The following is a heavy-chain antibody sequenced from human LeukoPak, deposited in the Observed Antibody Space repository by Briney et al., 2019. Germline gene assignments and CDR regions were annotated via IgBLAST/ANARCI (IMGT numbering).Heavy chain of an antibody. CDR3: AKVTGTTSLRSGYYYVPDDY. V-gene: IGHV4-59*01. CDR2: IYYSGST. Sequence: SETLSLTCTVSGGSISSYYWSWIRQPPGKGLEWIGYIYYSGSTNYNPSLKSRVTISVDTSKNQFSLKLSSVTAADTAVYYCAKVTGTTSLRSGYYYVPDDYWGQGTLVTVSS. CDR1: GGSISSYY. D-gene: IGHD3-22*01. J-gene: IGHJ4*02.